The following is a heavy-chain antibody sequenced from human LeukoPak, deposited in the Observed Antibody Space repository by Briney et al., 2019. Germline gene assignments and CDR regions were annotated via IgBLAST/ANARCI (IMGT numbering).Heavy chain of an antibody. Sequence: ASVTVSCKVSGYTLTELSMHWVRQAPGKGLEWMGGFDPEDGETIYAQKFQGRVTMTEDTSTDTAYMELSSLRSEDTAVYYCAVTYGSGSYYKLPDYWGQGTLVTVSS. V-gene: IGHV1-24*01. CDR1: GYTLTELS. J-gene: IGHJ4*02. CDR3: AVTYGSGSYYKLPDY. D-gene: IGHD3-10*01. CDR2: FDPEDGET.